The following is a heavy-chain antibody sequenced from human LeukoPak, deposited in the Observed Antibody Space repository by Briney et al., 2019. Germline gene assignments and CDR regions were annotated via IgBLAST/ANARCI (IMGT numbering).Heavy chain of an antibody. V-gene: IGHV3-21*01. CDR1: GFTFSSYN. Sequence: GGSLRLSCAASGFTFSSYNMNWVRQAPGKGLEWVSSISSGSTYIYYADSVKGRFTISRADAKNSLYLQMNSLRAEDTAVYYCARGLSVYARTLYYFDSWGQGTLVTVSS. CDR3: ARGLSVYARTLYYFDS. CDR2: ISSGSTYI. D-gene: IGHD2-8*01. J-gene: IGHJ4*02.